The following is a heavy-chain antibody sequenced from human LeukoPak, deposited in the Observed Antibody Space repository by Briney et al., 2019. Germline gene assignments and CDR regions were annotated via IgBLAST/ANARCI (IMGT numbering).Heavy chain of an antibody. Sequence: GESLKISCKGSGYSFSSYWIGWLRQLPGKGLECMGIIYPEDSDTRYSPSFQGQVSLSADKSTSTAYLQWGSLKASDSAIYYCARQLSDWTTPKQPYYDILEGYGAFDIWGQGTMVTVSS. CDR1: GYSFSSYW. J-gene: IGHJ3*02. D-gene: IGHD3-9*01. CDR3: ARQLSDWTTPKQPYYDILEGYGAFDI. V-gene: IGHV5-51*01. CDR2: IYPEDSDT.